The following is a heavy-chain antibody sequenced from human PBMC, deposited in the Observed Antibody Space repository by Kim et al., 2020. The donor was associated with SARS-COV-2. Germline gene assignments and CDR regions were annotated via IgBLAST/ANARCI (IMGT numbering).Heavy chain of an antibody. CDR1: GYSFTSYW. CDR2: IYPGDSDT. Sequence: GESLKISCKGSGYSFTSYWIGWVRQMPGKGLEWMGIIYPGDSDTRYSPSFQGQVTISADKSISTAYLQWSSLKASDTAMYYCARRNIAARLQWENWFDPWGQGTLVTVSS. V-gene: IGHV5-51*01. CDR3: ARRNIAARLQWENWFDP. D-gene: IGHD6-6*01. J-gene: IGHJ5*02.